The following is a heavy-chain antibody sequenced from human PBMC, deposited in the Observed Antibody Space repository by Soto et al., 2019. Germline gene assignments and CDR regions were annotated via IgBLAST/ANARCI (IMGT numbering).Heavy chain of an antibody. CDR2: IYRSGST. D-gene: IGHD1-7*01. CDR1: GGSFTSNNW. J-gene: IGHJ4*02. Sequence: QVQLQESGPGLVKPSGTLSLTGAVSGGSFTSNNWWTWVRQPTGQGLEWIGEIYRSGSTNYNPSLKSRVTISLDKAENQYSLQFPSLTAADTAVYYCASRDPGTSVDYWGQGTLFTVSS. V-gene: IGHV4-4*02. CDR3: ASRDPGTSVDY.